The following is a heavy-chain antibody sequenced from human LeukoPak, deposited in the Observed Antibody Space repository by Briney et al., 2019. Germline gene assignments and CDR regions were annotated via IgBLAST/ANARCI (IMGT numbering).Heavy chain of an antibody. CDR1: GGSISSSNW. Sequence: EPSETLSLTCAVSGGSISSSNWWSWVRQPPEKGLEWIGEIYHSGSTNYNPSPKSRVTISVDKSKNQFSLKLSSVTAADTAVYYCARTIYCSSTSCYPGDAFDIWGQGTMVTVSS. D-gene: IGHD2-2*01. J-gene: IGHJ3*02. V-gene: IGHV4-4*02. CDR2: IYHSGST. CDR3: ARTIYCSSTSCYPGDAFDI.